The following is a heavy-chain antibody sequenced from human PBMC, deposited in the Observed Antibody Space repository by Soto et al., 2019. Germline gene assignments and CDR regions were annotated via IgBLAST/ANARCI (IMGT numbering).Heavy chain of an antibody. J-gene: IGHJ4*02. CDR1: GYTFTSYG. V-gene: IGHV1-18*01. D-gene: IGHD5-18*01. CDR3: ASSLLVGYGLEGESD. Sequence: QVPLVQSGAEVKKPGASVKVSCKASGYTFTSYGISWVRQAPGQGLEWMGWISAYNGNTNYAQKLQGRVTMTTDTSTSTAYMELRSLRSDDTAAYYCASSLLVGYGLEGESDWGQGTLVTVSS. CDR2: ISAYNGNT.